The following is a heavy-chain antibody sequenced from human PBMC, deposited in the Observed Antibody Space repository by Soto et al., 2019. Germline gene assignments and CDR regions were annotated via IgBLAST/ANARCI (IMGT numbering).Heavy chain of an antibody. Sequence: SETLSLTCTVSGGSIRSGDYYWSWIRQPPGKGLEWIGYIYYSGSTYYNPSLKSRVTISVDTSKNQFSLKLSSVTAADTAVYYCAREWYYYDSSGYLDYWGQGTLVTVSS. D-gene: IGHD3-22*01. CDR2: IYYSGST. J-gene: IGHJ4*02. CDR1: GGSIRSGDYY. CDR3: AREWYYYDSSGYLDY. V-gene: IGHV4-30-4*01.